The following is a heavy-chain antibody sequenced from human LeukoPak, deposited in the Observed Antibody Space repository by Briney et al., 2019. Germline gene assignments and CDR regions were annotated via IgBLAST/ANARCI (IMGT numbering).Heavy chain of an antibody. J-gene: IGHJ4*02. CDR2: ISPTDGVT. D-gene: IGHD1-7*01. V-gene: IGHV1-2*02. Sequence: ASVKVSRRTSGYTFSDNYIHWVRQAPGQGLEWVGWISPTDGVTRSAQIFQGRVALTRDTSIRTAYMELTRLRSDDTAVYYCVRDGLNWDYDYWGPGTLVAVSS. CDR3: VRDGLNWDYDY. CDR1: GYTFSDNY.